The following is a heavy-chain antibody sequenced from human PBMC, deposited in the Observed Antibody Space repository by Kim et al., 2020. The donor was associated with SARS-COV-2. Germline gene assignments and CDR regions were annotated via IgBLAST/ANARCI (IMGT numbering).Heavy chain of an antibody. D-gene: IGHD6-19*01. V-gene: IGHV1-46*01. CDR3: ARLASSGWYRGADY. J-gene: IGHJ4*02. Sequence: EQKVQGRVTMTRDTSTSTVYMELSSLRSEDTAVYYCARLASSGWYRGADYWGQGTLVTVSS.